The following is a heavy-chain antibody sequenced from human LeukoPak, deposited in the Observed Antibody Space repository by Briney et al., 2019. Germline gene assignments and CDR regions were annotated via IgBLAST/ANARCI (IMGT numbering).Heavy chain of an antibody. V-gene: IGHV4-4*08. CDR3: ASGYSGSWAIDF. Sequence: SGALSLTCTVSGGSISSYYWSWIRQPPGKGLEWIGYIFNTGSTNYNPSLRSRVTISVDTSNIQFSLKLSSVTAADTAVYYCASGYSGSWAIDFWGQGALVTVS. CDR1: GGSISSYY. CDR2: IFNTGST. D-gene: IGHD6-13*01. J-gene: IGHJ4*02.